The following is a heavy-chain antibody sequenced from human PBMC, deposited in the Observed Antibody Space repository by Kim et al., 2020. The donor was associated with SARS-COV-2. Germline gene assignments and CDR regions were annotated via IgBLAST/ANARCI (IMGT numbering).Heavy chain of an antibody. D-gene: IGHD4-17*01. CDR1: GFTFSSYS. V-gene: IGHV3-21*01. CDR3: SREPYGGDVFYYYYGM. CDR2: ISSSRSFI. Sequence: GWSLRLSCAASGFTFSSYSLHWVRQAPGKGLEWVLSISSSRSFIYDADSEKGRFSISRDKAKNSLYVQRNSMRAEDTAVYYCSREPYGGDVFYYYYGM. J-gene: IGHJ6*01.